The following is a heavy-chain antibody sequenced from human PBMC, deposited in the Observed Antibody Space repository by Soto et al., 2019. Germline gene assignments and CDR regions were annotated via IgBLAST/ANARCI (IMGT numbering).Heavy chain of an antibody. CDR1: GFTFSSYA. CDR3: ASFITMIVVVKSDY. CDR2: ISYDGSNK. D-gene: IGHD3-22*01. J-gene: IGHJ4*02. V-gene: IGHV3-30-3*01. Sequence: PGGSLRLSCAASGFTFSSYAMHWVRQAPGKGLEWVAVISYDGSNKYYADSVKGRFTISRDNSKNTLYLQMNSLRAEDTAVYYCASFITMIVVVKSDYWGQGTLVTVSS.